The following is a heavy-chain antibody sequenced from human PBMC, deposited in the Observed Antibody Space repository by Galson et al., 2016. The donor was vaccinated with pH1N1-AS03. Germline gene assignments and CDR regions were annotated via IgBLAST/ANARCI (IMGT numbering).Heavy chain of an antibody. CDR3: ARDRSTSYYGAPDY. V-gene: IGHV1-18*04. J-gene: IGHJ4*02. CDR1: GYAFKNYG. D-gene: IGHD3-10*01. Sequence: SVKVSCKASGYAFKNYGISWIRQAPGQGLEWMGRVTVSSGITNYAQKVQGRVTMTTDISTNTAYMELRSLTSDDTAVYYCARDRSTSYYGAPDYWGQGTLVTVSS. CDR2: VTVSSGIT.